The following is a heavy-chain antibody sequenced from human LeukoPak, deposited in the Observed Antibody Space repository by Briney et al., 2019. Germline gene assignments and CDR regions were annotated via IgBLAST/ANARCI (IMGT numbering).Heavy chain of an antibody. D-gene: IGHD5-18*01. CDR3: ARDRIQLWLPFWH. J-gene: IGHJ4*02. V-gene: IGHV3-7*01. CDR2: IKQDGSEK. Sequence: GGSLRLSCAASGFTFSSYWMSWVRQAPGKGLEWVANIKQDGSEKYYVDSVKGRFTISRDNAKNSLYLQMNSLRAEDTAVYYCARDRIQLWLPFWHWGQGTLVTVSS. CDR1: GFTFSSYW.